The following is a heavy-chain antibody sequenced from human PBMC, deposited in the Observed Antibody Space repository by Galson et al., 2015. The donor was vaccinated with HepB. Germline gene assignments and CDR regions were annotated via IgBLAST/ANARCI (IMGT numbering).Heavy chain of an antibody. CDR1: GGSISSSSYY. CDR2: IYYSGST. Sequence: ETLSLTCTVSGGSISSSSYYWGWIRQPPGKGLEWIGSIYYSGSTYYNPSLKSRVTISVDTSKNQFSLKLSSVTAADTAVYYCASYYYDSSGGFDYWGQGTLVTVSS. J-gene: IGHJ4*02. D-gene: IGHD3-22*01. CDR3: ASYYYDSSGGFDY. V-gene: IGHV4-39*01.